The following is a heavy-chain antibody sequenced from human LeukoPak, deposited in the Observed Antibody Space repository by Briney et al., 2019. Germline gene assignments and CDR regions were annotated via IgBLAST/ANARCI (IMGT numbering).Heavy chain of an antibody. CDR2: MSPNSGDT. V-gene: IGHV1-8*01. Sequence: ALVKVSCKASGYTFTSYDFNWVQQATGQRPEWMGWMSPNSGDTGYAQKFQDRVTMTRNTSISTAYMELSSLRSDDTAVYYCARGPPNWGYDYWGPGTLVTVSS. D-gene: IGHD7-27*01. CDR1: GYTFTSYD. J-gene: IGHJ4*02. CDR3: ARGPPNWGYDY.